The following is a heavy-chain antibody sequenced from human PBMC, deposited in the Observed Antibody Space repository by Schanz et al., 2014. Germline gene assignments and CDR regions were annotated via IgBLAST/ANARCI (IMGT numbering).Heavy chain of an antibody. CDR1: GFSFSSYA. Sequence: EAHLVESGGGLVEPGGSLRLSCAASGFSFSSYAMGWVRQARGKGLEWVSYVSSSSSYTHYADSVKGRFTISRDNAKNSLFLQMNSLRPEDTAVYYCARGRVLESWGQGTLVTVSS. CDR2: VSSSSSYT. CDR3: ARGRVLES. D-gene: IGHD1-1*01. V-gene: IGHV3-48*03. J-gene: IGHJ5*02.